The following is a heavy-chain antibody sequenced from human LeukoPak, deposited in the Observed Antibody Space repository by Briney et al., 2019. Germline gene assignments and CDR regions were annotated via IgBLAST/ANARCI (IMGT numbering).Heavy chain of an antibody. J-gene: IGHJ4*02. D-gene: IGHD4-17*01. V-gene: IGHV3-21*01. CDR1: GFTFRDYS. CDR3: ARDYDGDYGLDY. Sequence: GGSLRLSCAASGFTFRDYSMNWVRQAPGKGLEWVSYISSSRFYIYYADSVKGRFTISRDNAKNSLYLQMNSLTAEDTAVYYCARDYDGDYGLDYWGQGTLVTVSS. CDR2: ISSSRFYI.